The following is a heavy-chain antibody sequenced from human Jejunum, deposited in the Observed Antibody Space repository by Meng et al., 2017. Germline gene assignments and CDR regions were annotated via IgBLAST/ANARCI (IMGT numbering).Heavy chain of an antibody. V-gene: IGHV4-38-2*01. CDR2: VYHTGGT. D-gene: IGHD3-10*01. J-gene: IGHJ4*02. CDR3: ARVVRDYPLHYFDY. Sequence: SETLSLTCAVSGYSISSDYFCGWIRQPPGKGLEWIGSVYHTGGTDYNSSLKSRVTISVDTSKNQFSLKLSSVTAADTAVYYCARVVRDYPLHYFDYWGQGTLVTVSS. CDR1: GYSISSDYF.